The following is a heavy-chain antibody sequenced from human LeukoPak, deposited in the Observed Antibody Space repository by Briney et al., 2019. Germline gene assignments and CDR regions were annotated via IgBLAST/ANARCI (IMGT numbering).Heavy chain of an antibody. CDR1: GFNLNSYA. Sequence: GFPRIFCAGPGFNLNSYAINWVRPAPGKGPEWVLAISGSGGSTYYADSVKGRFTISRDNSKNTLYLQMNSLRAEDTAVYYCAKGQTLAVAGMIYWGQGTLFTVSS. CDR3: AKGQTLAVAGMIY. J-gene: IGHJ4*02. V-gene: IGHV3-23*01. D-gene: IGHD6-19*01. CDR2: ISGSGGST.